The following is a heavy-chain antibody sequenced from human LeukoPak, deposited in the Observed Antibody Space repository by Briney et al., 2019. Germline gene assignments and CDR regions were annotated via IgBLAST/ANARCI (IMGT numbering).Heavy chain of an antibody. Sequence: PGGSLRLSCAASGFTFSSYSMNWVRQAPEKGLEWVSSISSSSSYIYYADSVKGRFTISRDNAKNSLYLQMNSLRAEDTAVYYCAKDHEPYCGGDCFNGDYWGQGTLVTVSS. CDR2: ISSSSSYI. CDR3: AKDHEPYCGGDCFNGDY. CDR1: GFTFSSYS. J-gene: IGHJ4*02. D-gene: IGHD2-21*02. V-gene: IGHV3-21*01.